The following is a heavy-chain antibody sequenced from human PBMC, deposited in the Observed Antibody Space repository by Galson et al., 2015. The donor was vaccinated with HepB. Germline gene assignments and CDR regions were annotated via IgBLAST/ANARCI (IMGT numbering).Heavy chain of an antibody. CDR1: GYTFTSYA. CDR2: INAGNGNT. CDR3: ARRYCSSTSCYLGAFDI. V-gene: IGHV1-3*01. J-gene: IGHJ3*02. D-gene: IGHD2-2*01. Sequence: SVKVSCKASGYTFTSYAMHWVRQAPGQRLEWMGWINAGNGNTKYSQKFQGRVTITRDTSASTAYMELGSLRSEDTAVYYCARRYCSSTSCYLGAFDIWGQGTMVIVSS.